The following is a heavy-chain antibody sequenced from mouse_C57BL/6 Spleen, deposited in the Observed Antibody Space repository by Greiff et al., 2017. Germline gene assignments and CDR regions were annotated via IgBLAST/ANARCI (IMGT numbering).Heavy chain of an antibody. CDR3: ARGGKPFAMDY. CDR1: GYAFSSYW. Sequence: VQLQESGAELVKPGASVKISCKASGYAFSSYWMNWVKQRPGKGLEWIGQIYPGDGDTNYNGKFKGKATLTADKSSSTAYMQLSSLTSEDSAVYFCARGGKPFAMDYWGQGTSVTVSS. CDR2: IYPGDGDT. J-gene: IGHJ4*01. V-gene: IGHV1-80*01. D-gene: IGHD2-1*01.